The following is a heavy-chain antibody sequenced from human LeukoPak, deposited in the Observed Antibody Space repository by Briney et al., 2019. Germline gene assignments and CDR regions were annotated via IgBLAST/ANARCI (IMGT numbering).Heavy chain of an antibody. V-gene: IGHV4-30-2*01. Sequence: SQTLSLSCAVSGGYISSGGYARSWIRQPPGKGLERLGYIYHSGSTYYNPSLKSRVTISVDKSKNQFSLKLSSVTAADTAVYYCARAGYGDPLNYYYYYGMDVWGQGTTVTVSS. J-gene: IGHJ6*02. D-gene: IGHD4-17*01. CDR3: ARAGYGDPLNYYYYYGMDV. CDR2: IYHSGST. CDR1: GGYISSGGYA.